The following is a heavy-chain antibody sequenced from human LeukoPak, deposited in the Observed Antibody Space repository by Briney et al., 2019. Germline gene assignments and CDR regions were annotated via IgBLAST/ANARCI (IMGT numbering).Heavy chain of an antibody. Sequence: ASVKVSCKASGYTFTSYYMHWVRQAPGQGLEWMGIIDPSGGSTTYAQNFQGRVTMTRDTSTSAVYMELSSLRSEDTAVYYCARGGSLAVAPQQYYFDYWGQGTLVTVSS. CDR1: GYTFTSYY. D-gene: IGHD6-19*01. J-gene: IGHJ4*02. CDR2: IDPSGGST. V-gene: IGHV1-46*01. CDR3: ARGGSLAVAPQQYYFDY.